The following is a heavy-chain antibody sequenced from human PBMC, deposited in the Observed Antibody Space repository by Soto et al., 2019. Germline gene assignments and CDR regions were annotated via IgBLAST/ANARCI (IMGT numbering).Heavy chain of an antibody. Sequence: SETLSLTCTVSGASISSSRSYWGWVRQPPGKGLEWIVSFYYTGGTYSTYYNPSLKSRVTISVDTSKSQFSLNLRSVTAADTAVYYCASPRQGNYDFLSGYYALDYWGQGALVTVSS. CDR2: FYYTGGT. CDR3: ASPRQGNYDFLSGYYALDY. D-gene: IGHD3-3*01. CDR1: GASISSSRSY. V-gene: IGHV4-39*01. J-gene: IGHJ4*02.